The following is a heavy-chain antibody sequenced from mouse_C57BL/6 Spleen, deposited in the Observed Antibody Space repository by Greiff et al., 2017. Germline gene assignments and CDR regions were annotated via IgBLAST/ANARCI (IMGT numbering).Heavy chain of an antibody. CDR3: ARLYGYDDFDY. CDR2: IPPNSGST. V-gene: IGHV1-64*01. J-gene: IGHJ2*01. D-gene: IGHD2-2*01. CDR1: GYTFTSYW. Sequence: QVQLQQPGAELVKPGASVKLSCKASGYTFTSYWLHWVKQRPGQGLEWIGMIPPNSGSTNYNEKFKSKATLTVDKSSSTAYMQLSSLTSEDSAVYYCARLYGYDDFDYWGQGTTLTVSS.